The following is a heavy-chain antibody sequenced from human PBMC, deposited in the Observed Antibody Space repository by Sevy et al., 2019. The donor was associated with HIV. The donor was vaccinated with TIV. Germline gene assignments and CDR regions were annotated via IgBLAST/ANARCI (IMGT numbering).Heavy chain of an antibody. J-gene: IGHJ3*02. D-gene: IGHD3-22*01. V-gene: IGHV1-69*06. CDR3: ALDSNGYDI. CDR1: GGTFNSYG. CDR2: IIPIFGTT. Sequence: ASVKVSCKASGGTFNSYGINWARQAPGRGLEWMGGIIPIFGTTNYEQKFQGRVTITADKSTSTVHMELSSLRSEDTAEYYCALDSNGYDIWGQGTMVTVSS.